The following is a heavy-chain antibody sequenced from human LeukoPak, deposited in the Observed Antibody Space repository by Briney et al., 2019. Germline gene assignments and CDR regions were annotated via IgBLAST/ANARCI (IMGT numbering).Heavy chain of an antibody. CDR3: ARGYCSSTSCYTPFGEY. V-gene: IGHV1-69*05. Sequence: SVKVSCKASGGTFSSYAISWVRQAPGQGLEWMGGIIPIFGTANYAQKFQGRVTITTDESTSTAYMELSSLRSEDTAVYYCARGYCSSTSCYTPFGEYWGQGTLVTVSS. J-gene: IGHJ4*02. CDR2: IIPIFGTA. D-gene: IGHD2-2*02. CDR1: GGTFSSYA.